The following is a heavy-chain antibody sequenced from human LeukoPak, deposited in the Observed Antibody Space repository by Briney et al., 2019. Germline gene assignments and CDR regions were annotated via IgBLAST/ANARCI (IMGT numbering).Heavy chain of an antibody. V-gene: IGHV4-59*01. D-gene: IGHD3-10*01. CDR1: GGSIRSYY. CDR3: ATDNSYGSGSYYT. CDR2: IYYSGNT. J-gene: IGHJ4*02. Sequence: KASETLSLTCTVSGGSIRSYYWNWIRQPPGKGLEWIGYIYYSGNTNYNPSLKSRVTIPVDTSKNQFSLKLSSVTAADTAVYYCATDNSYGSGSYYTWGQGTLVTVSS.